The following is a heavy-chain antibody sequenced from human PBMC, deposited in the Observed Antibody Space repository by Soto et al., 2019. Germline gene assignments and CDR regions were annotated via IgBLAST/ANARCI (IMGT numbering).Heavy chain of an antibody. CDR3: ARDSTNYGDYVAGYYYYYGMDV. CDR1: GFTFSSYA. D-gene: IGHD4-17*01. CDR2: ISYDGSNK. Sequence: GGSLRLSCAASGFTFSSYAMHWVRQAPGKGLEWVAVISYDGSNKYYADSVKGRFTISRDNSKNTLYLQMNSLRAEDTAVYYCARDSTNYGDYVAGYYYYYGMDVWGQGTTVTVSS. V-gene: IGHV3-30-3*01. J-gene: IGHJ6*02.